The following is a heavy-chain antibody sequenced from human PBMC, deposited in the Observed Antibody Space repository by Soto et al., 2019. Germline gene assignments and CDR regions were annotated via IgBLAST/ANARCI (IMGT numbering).Heavy chain of an antibody. CDR3: ARDPDAFDI. V-gene: IGHV3-21*01. CDR1: GFTLSSYS. Sequence: GALRLSGAGSGFTLSSYSMNWVRQATGKELEWVSSISSSSSYIYYADSVKGRFTISRDNAKNSLYLQMNSLRAEDTAVYYCARDPDAFDIWGQGTMVTVSS. CDR2: ISSSSSYI. J-gene: IGHJ3*02.